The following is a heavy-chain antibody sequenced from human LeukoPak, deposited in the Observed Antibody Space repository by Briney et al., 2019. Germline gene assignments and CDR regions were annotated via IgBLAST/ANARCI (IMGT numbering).Heavy chain of an antibody. Sequence: PGGSLRLSCAASGFTFDDYGMSWVRQAPGKGLEWVSGINWNGGSTGYADSVKGRFTISRDNAKNSLYLQMNSLRAEDTASYYCASGLIAAAGTAGYWGQGTLVTVSS. V-gene: IGHV3-20*04. CDR3: ASGLIAAAGTAGY. CDR1: GFTFDDYG. CDR2: INWNGGST. D-gene: IGHD6-13*01. J-gene: IGHJ4*02.